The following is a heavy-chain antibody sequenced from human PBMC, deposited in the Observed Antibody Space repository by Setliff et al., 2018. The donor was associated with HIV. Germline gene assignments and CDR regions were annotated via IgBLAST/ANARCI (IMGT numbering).Heavy chain of an antibody. D-gene: IGHD2-2*02. CDR2: ISHTGST. Sequence: SETLSLTCAVYGGSFSAYYWSWIRQSPEMGLEWIAEISHTGSTKYNPSLGSRATIPLATSKNQFSLSLRSLSAADTAVYYCARDKRYRFPFDSWGQGTLVTVSS. CDR3: ARDKRYRFPFDS. CDR1: GGSFSAYY. J-gene: IGHJ4*02. V-gene: IGHV4-34*01.